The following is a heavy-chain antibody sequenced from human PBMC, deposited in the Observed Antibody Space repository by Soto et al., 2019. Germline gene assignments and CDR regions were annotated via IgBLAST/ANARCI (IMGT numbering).Heavy chain of an antibody. V-gene: IGHV1-46*01. Sequence: ASVKVSCKASGYTFTSYYMHWVRQAPGQGLEWMGIINPSSGSTSYAQKFQGRVTMTRDTSTSTAYMELRSLRSDDTAVYYCARIIVVVVAANSYDAFDIWGQGTMVTVSS. D-gene: IGHD2-15*01. CDR1: GYTFTSYY. CDR3: ARIIVVVVAANSYDAFDI. J-gene: IGHJ3*02. CDR2: INPSSGST.